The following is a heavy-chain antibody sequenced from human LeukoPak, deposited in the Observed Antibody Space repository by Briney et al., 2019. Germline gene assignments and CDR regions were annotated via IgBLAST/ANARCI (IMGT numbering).Heavy chain of an antibody. CDR2: INHSGST. CDR1: GASISHYY. CDR3: ARTIYYGSSSDYFDY. J-gene: IGHJ4*02. Sequence: SETLSLTCTVSGASISHYYWSWIRQPPGKGLEWIGEINHSGSTNYNPSLKSRATISVDTSKNQFSLKLSSVTAADTAAYYCARTIYYGSSSDYFDYWGQGTLVTVSS. D-gene: IGHD3-10*01. V-gene: IGHV4-34*01.